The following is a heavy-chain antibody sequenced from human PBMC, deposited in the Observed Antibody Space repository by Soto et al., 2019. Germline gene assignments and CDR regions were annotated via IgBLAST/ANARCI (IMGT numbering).Heavy chain of an antibody. V-gene: IGHV3-7*05. CDR1: EFAFSSYW. CDR3: ARDVSPGSSGLYFDAVDI. Sequence: EVQLVESGGGLVQPGGSLTLSCAASEFAFSSYWMTWVRQAPGKGLEWVANIRKDGSQRSYLDSVRGRFTISRDTSKNSLYLQMNSLRAEDTALYFCARDVSPGSSGLYFDAVDIWGQGTMVTVSS. J-gene: IGHJ3*02. D-gene: IGHD6-25*01. CDR2: IRKDGSQR.